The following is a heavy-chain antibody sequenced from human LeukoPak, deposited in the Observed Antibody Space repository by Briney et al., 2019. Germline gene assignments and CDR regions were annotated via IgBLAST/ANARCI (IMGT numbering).Heavy chain of an antibody. J-gene: IGHJ4*02. V-gene: IGHV3-30-3*01. CDR3: ARVSKGSGWFL. Sequence: GGSLRLSCAASGFTFSSYAMHWVRQAPGKGLEWVAVISYDGSNKYYADSVKGRFTISRDNSKNTLYLQMNSLRAEDTAVYYCARVSKGSGWFLWGQGTLVTVSS. D-gene: IGHD6-19*01. CDR2: ISYDGSNK. CDR1: GFTFSSYA.